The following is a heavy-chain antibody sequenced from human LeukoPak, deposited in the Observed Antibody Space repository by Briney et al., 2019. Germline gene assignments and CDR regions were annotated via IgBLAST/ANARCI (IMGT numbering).Heavy chain of an antibody. D-gene: IGHD1-26*01. V-gene: IGHV1-24*01. J-gene: IGHJ6*02. CDR3: ATERGEWELLGYGMDV. CDR2: FDPEDGET. CDR1: GYTLTELS. Sequence: GASVKVSCKVSGYTLTELSMHWVRQAPGKGLERMGGFDPEDGETIYAQKFQGRVTMTEDTSTDTAYMELSSLRSEDTAVYYCATERGEWELLGYGMDVWGQGTTVTVSS.